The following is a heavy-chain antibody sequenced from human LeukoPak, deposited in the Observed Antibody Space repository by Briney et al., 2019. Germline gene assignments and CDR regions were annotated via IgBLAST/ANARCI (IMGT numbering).Heavy chain of an antibody. J-gene: IGHJ4*02. CDR2: INSDGSST. CDR3: VRDCNYGWGSPYGYYDY. CDR1: GSTFSNYS. V-gene: IGHV3-74*01. Sequence: GALRLSGAASGSTFSNYSMRGVRQAPGKGLLWSSIINSDGSSTTYAALVKGRFTITRNNAKDTLFLQMDMMRADDTAVDYYVRDCNYGWGSPYGYYDYWGQGVLVTVTS. D-gene: IGHD3-10*01.